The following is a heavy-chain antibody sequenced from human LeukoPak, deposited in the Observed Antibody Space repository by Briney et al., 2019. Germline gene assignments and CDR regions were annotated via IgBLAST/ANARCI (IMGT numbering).Heavy chain of an antibody. CDR2: INYDGSST. CDR1: GFIASRYW. CDR3: ARVHGGVGATGY. J-gene: IGHJ4*02. V-gene: IGHV3-74*01. Sequence: GRSLILSCAASGFIASRYWMGWVRQAPGKGLGWVSDINYDGSSTIYADSVKGRFTISRDNAKNTLYLQMSSLRAEDTAVYYCARVHGGVGATGYWGQGTLVTVSS. D-gene: IGHD1-26*01.